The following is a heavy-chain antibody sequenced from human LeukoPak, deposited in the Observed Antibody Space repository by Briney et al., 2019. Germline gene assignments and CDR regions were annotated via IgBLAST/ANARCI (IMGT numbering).Heavy chain of an antibody. CDR3: AKGRGRQGRVYFDY. D-gene: IGHD3-10*01. J-gene: IGHJ4*02. CDR1: GFTFSGYA. Sequence: PGGSLRLSCAASGFTFSGYAMSWVRQAPGKGLEWVSAISGSGGSTYYADSVKGRFTISRDNSKNTLYLQMNSLRAEDTAVYYCAKGRGRQGRVYFDYWGQGTLVTVSS. CDR2: ISGSGGST. V-gene: IGHV3-23*01.